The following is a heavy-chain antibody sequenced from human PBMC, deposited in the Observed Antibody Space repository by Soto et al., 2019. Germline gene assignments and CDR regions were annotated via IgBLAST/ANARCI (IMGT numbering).Heavy chain of an antibody. CDR3: AAGYSTGLDAFDI. V-gene: IGHV5-51*01. D-gene: IGHD2-8*02. J-gene: IGHJ3*02. CDR2: IFPGDSDT. CDR1: GYNFANFW. Sequence: GESLKISCKGSGYNFANFWIGWVRQMPGKGLEWMGMIFPGDSDTKNSPSLEGQITMSVDKSDSSAYLQWRSLKASDTAIYYCAAGYSTGLDAFDIWGQGTMVTVSS.